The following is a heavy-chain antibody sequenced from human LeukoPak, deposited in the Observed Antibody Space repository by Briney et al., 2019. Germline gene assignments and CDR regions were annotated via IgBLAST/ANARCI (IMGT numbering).Heavy chain of an antibody. J-gene: IGHJ3*02. CDR3: AKDSSVGATTPNDSFDM. CDR2: ITWHSVTL. D-gene: IGHD1-26*01. V-gene: IGHV3-9*01. CDR1: GFTFDNFA. Sequence: RRSLRLSCAASGFTFDNFAMHWVRQVPGKGLEWVSGITWHSVTLGHADSVRGRFTISRDNAKNSLYLQMSSLRTEDTALYYCAKDSSVGATTPNDSFDMWGQGTMVTVSS.